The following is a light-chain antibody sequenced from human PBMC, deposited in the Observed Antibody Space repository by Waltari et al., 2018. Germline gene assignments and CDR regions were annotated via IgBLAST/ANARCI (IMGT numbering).Light chain of an antibody. V-gene: IGKV3-20*01. Sequence: IVLPQSHGTLSLSPGESATLSCRASQSVSRSLAWYQQKPGQAPKLLIYGASTWATGIPDRFSGSGSGTDFSLTISSLEPEDVVIYFCQHYVRLPATFGQGTKVEIK. J-gene: IGKJ1*01. CDR1: QSVSRS. CDR3: QHYVRLPAT. CDR2: GAS.